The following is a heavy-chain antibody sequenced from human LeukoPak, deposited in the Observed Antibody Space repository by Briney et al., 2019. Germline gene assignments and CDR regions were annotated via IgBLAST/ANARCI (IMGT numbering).Heavy chain of an antibody. CDR1: GFTFSSYA. CDR2: ISGSGGST. CDR3: AKGTIVVVPAASRADAFDI. D-gene: IGHD2-2*01. Sequence: GGSLRLSCAASGFTFSSYAMSWVRQAPGEGLEWVSAISGSGGSTYYADSVKGRFTISRDNSKNTLYLQMNSLRAEDTAVYYCAKGTIVVVPAASRADAFDIWGQGTMVTVSS. J-gene: IGHJ3*02. V-gene: IGHV3-23*01.